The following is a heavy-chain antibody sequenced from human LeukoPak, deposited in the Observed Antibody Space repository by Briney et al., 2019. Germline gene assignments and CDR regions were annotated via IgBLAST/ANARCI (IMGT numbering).Heavy chain of an antibody. CDR3: ARQSITGTTASDY. V-gene: IGHV5-51*01. CDR1: GYSFTSYW. CDR2: ISPGDSDT. D-gene: IGHD1-7*01. J-gene: IGHJ4*02. Sequence: GESLKISCKGSGYSFTSYWIGWVRQMPGKGLEWMGIISPGDSDTRYSPSFQGHVTISADKSISTAYLQWSSLKASDTAMYYCARQSITGTTASDYWGQGTLVTVSS.